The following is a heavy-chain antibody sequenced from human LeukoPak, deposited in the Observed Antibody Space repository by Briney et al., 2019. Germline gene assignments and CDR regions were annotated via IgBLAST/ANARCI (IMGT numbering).Heavy chain of an antibody. D-gene: IGHD2-15*01. CDR1: GGSFSGYY. CDR2: INHSGST. Sequence: SETLSLTCAVYGGSFSGYYWSWIRQPPGKGLEWTGEINHSGSTNYNPSLKSRVTISVDTSKNQFSLRLSSVTAADTAVYYCARLVVAASPFYYYGIDVWGQGTTVTVSS. J-gene: IGHJ6*02. V-gene: IGHV4-34*01. CDR3: ARLVVAASPFYYYGIDV.